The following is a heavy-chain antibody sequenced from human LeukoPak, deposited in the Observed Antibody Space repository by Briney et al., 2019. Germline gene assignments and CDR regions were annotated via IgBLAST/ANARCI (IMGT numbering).Heavy chain of an antibody. Sequence: GASVKVSCKASGYTFTSYDINWVRQAPGQRLEWMGWMNPNSGNTGYAQKCQGRVTMTRNTSISTAYMELSSLRSEDTAVYYCARGLGTRAGYWGQGTLVTVSS. D-gene: IGHD6-19*01. CDR2: MNPNSGNT. CDR3: ARGLGTRAGY. V-gene: IGHV1-8*01. CDR1: GYTFTSYD. J-gene: IGHJ4*02.